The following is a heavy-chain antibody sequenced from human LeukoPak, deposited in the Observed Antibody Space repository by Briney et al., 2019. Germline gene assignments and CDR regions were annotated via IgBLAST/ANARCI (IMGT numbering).Heavy chain of an antibody. V-gene: IGHV4-31*03. J-gene: IGHJ4*02. CDR1: GGSINSGAYY. Sequence: PSETLSLTCTASGGSINSGAYYWTWIRQHPGKGLEWIGSIHNTGITYRNSSLKSRITLSIDTSENQFSLKLSSVTAADTAVYYCAREGDYTGSGHPGYWGQGTLVIVSS. CDR3: AREGDYTGSGHPGY. D-gene: IGHD4-11*01. CDR2: IHNTGIT.